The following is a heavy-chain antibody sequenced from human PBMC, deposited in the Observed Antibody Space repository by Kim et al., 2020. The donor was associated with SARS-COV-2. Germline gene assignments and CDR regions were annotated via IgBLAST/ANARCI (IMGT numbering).Heavy chain of an antibody. V-gene: IGHV2-5*01. D-gene: IGHD2-15*01. J-gene: IGHJ6*02. CDR3: AHRGVGYHYYGMDV. Sequence: YSPSLRGRLTITKDTSKNQVVLTMTNMDPVDTATYYCAHRGVGYHYYGMDVWGQGTTVTVSS.